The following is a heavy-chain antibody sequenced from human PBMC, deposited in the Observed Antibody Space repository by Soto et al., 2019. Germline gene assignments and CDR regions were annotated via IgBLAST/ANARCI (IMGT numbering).Heavy chain of an antibody. V-gene: IGHV3-53*01. CDR1: GFTVTNSY. CDR2: VYTSGRT. J-gene: IGHJ6*02. Sequence: GGSLRLSCAASGFTVTNSYMAWVRQAPGKGLEWVSVVYTSGRTYHADSVKGRFTVSRDISTNTLYLQMKSLRAEDTAVYYCTRDPPATRHGMDVWGQGTTVTVSS. CDR3: TRDPPATRHGMDV.